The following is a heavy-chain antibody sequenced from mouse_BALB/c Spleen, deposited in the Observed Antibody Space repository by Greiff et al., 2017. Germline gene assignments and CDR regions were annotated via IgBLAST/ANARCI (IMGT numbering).Heavy chain of an antibody. CDR2: ISSGGSYT. D-gene: IGHD3-3*01. CDR1: GFTFSSYA. J-gene: IGHJ2*01. Sequence: EVKLVESGGGLVKPGGSLKLPCAASGFTFSSYAMSWVRQSPEKRLEWVAEISSGGSYTYYPDTVTGRFTISRDNAKNTLYLEMSSLRSEDTAMYYCARDRDSYFDYWGQGTTLTVSS. V-gene: IGHV5-9-4*01. CDR3: ARDRDSYFDY.